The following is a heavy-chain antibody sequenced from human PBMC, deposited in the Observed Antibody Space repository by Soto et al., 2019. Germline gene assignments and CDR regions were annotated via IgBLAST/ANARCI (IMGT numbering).Heavy chain of an antibody. J-gene: IGHJ4*02. CDR1: GASIRDGDYY. V-gene: IGHV4-30-4*01. CDR2: IDYTGGT. CDR3: ARVGYGDYGRGYYFDF. Sequence: SETLSLACSVSGASIRDGDYYWSWLRQPPGKGPEWIGIIDYTGGTHYNPTLTGPVSMSVDTSANQFSLKVNFVTAADSAVYYCARVGYGDYGRGYYFDFWGPGILVTVSS. D-gene: IGHD4-17*01.